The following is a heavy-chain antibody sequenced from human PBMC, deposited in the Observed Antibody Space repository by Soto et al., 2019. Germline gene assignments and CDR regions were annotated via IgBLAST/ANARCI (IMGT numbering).Heavy chain of an antibody. V-gene: IGHV3-30*18. CDR2: ISYDGTNK. J-gene: IGHJ4*02. Sequence: HPGGSLRLSCAASGFTFSSYGMHWVRQAPGKGLEWVAVISYDGTNKYYADSVKGRFTISRDNSKNTLYLQMNSLGAEDTAVYYCAKDQDLYLSGWFCQFDYWGQGTLVTVSS. CDR1: GFTFSSYG. D-gene: IGHD6-19*01. CDR3: AKDQDLYLSGWFCQFDY.